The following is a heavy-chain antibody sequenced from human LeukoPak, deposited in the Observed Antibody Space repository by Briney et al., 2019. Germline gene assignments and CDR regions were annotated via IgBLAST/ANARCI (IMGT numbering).Heavy chain of an antibody. CDR2: IIPIFGTA. CDR1: GGTFSSYA. D-gene: IGHD3-22*01. Sequence: ASVKVSSKASGGTFSSYAISWVRQAPGQGLEWMGGIIPIFGTANYAQKFQGRVTITADESTSTAYMELSSLRSEDTAVYYSARAAYYYDSSAKAKGYYYYGMDVWGQGTTVTVSS. CDR3: ARAAYYYDSSAKAKGYYYYGMDV. J-gene: IGHJ6*02. V-gene: IGHV1-69*13.